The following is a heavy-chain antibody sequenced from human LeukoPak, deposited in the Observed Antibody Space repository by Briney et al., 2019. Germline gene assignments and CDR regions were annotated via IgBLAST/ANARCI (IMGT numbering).Heavy chain of an antibody. D-gene: IGHD3-22*01. Sequence: GGSLRLSCAASGFTFSNYWMHWVRQAPGKGLVWVSHINSDGINTSYADSVKGRFTISRDNAKNTLNLQMNSLRAEDTAVYYCARDLGQYYDTSDNWFDPWGQGTLVTVSS. CDR2: INSDGINT. CDR3: ARDLGQYYDTSDNWFDP. CDR1: GFTFSNYW. V-gene: IGHV3-74*01. J-gene: IGHJ5*02.